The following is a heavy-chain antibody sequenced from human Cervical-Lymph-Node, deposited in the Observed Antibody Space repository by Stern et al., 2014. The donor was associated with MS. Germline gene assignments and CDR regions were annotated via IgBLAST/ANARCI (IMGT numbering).Heavy chain of an antibody. Sequence: VQLVESGAEVRKPGSSVKVSCKASGATFSTNAISWLRQAPGQGPEWIVAIVPIFGRANYVQKLRGRLTITADESASTAYMELRSLRSEDTAVYYCAREHHGGNFASWGQGTLVTVSS. CDR1: GATFSTNA. D-gene: IGHD4-23*01. J-gene: IGHJ5*02. CDR3: AREHHGGNFAS. CDR2: IVPIFGRA. V-gene: IGHV1-69*01.